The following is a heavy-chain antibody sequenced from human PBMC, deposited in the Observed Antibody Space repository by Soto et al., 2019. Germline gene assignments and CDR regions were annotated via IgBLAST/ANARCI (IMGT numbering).Heavy chain of an antibody. CDR2: IIAINGTA. V-gene: IGHV1-69*13. CDR3: ARAITGTTKGAFDI. D-gene: IGHD1-7*01. Sequence: ASVKVSCKASGGTFSSYAISWVRQAPGQGLEWMGGIIAINGTANYAQKFQGRVTITADESTSTAYMELRSLRSDDTAVYYCARAITGTTKGAFDIWGQGTMVTVSS. CDR1: GGTFSSYA. J-gene: IGHJ3*02.